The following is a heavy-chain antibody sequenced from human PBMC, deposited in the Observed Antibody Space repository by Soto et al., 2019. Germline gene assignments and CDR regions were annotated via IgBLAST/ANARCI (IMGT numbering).Heavy chain of an antibody. J-gene: IGHJ4*02. CDR3: AKDQSRATVLDRGGGGDY. Sequence: QVQLVESGGGVVQPGRSLRVSCAASGFTFSSYGMHWVRQAPGKGLEWVAVISYDGINKYYADSVKGRFTISRDNSKNTLYLQMNSLRAEDTAVYYCAKDQSRATVLDRGGGGDYWGQGTPVTVSS. CDR2: ISYDGINK. CDR1: GFTFSSYG. D-gene: IGHD4-17*01. V-gene: IGHV3-30*18.